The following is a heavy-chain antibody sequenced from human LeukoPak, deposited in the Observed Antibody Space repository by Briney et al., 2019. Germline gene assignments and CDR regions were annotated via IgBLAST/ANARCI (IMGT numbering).Heavy chain of an antibody. CDR1: GGSFSGYY. Sequence: PSETLSLTCAVYGGSFSGYYWSWIRQPPGKGLEWIGEIFHSGSTNYNPSLKSRVTISVDKSKNQFSLKLSSVTAADTAVYYCARPYYYYMDVWGKGTTVTVSS. CDR3: ARPYYYYMDV. J-gene: IGHJ6*03. CDR2: IFHSGST. V-gene: IGHV4-34*12.